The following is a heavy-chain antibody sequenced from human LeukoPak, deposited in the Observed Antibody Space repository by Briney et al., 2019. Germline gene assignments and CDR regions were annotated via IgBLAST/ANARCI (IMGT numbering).Heavy chain of an antibody. CDR3: AKDVGYDSSGYLDY. CDR1: GFTFSRSG. CDR2: ISYDGSHK. Sequence: GGSLRLSCAASGFTFSRSGMHWVRQAPGKGLEWVAVISYDGSHKYYADSVKGRFTISRDNSKNTLYLQMNSLRAEDTAVYYCAKDVGYDSSGYLDYWGQGTLVTVSS. J-gene: IGHJ4*02. V-gene: IGHV3-30*18. D-gene: IGHD3-22*01.